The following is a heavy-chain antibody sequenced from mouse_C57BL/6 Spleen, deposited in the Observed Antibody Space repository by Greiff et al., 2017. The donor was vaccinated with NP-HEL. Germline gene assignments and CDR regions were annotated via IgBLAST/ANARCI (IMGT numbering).Heavy chain of an antibody. CDR1: GYTFTSYD. V-gene: IGHV1-85*01. CDR3: GRWRAGTRRGDYFDY. CDR2: IYPRDGST. J-gene: IGHJ2*01. D-gene: IGHD4-1*01. Sequence: QVQLQQSGPELVKPGASVKLSCKASGYTFTSYDINWVKQRPGQGLEWIGWIYPRDGSTKYNEKFKGKATLTVDQSSSTAYMELHSLTSGEAAVYFCGRWRAGTRRGDYFDYWGQGTTLTVSS.